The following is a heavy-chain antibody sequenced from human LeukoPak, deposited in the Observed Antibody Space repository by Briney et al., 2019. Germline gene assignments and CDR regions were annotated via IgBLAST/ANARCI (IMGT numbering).Heavy chain of an antibody. D-gene: IGHD2-21*01. J-gene: IGHJ4*02. CDR1: GFTFSSYA. CDR3: AKAHNVVVIAILDY. CDR2: ISGSGGST. V-gene: IGHV3-23*01. Sequence: GGSLRLSCAASGFTFSSYAMSWVRQAPGKGLEWVSAISGSGGSTYYADSVKGRFTISRDNSKNTLYLQMNSLRAEDTAVYYCAKAHNVVVIAILDYRGQGTLVTVSS.